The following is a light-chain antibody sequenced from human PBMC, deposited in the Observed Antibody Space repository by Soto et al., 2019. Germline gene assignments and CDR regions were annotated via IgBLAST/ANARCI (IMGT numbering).Light chain of an antibody. Sequence: QSVLTQPPSASGTPGQTVTISCSGTSSNIGSNYVYWYQQLPGTAPKLLIYRNNQRPSGVPDRFSGSKSGTSASLVISGLRSDDEADYYCAAWDDSLSGYVFGTGTKVTVL. J-gene: IGLJ1*01. CDR2: RNN. CDR1: SSNIGSNY. V-gene: IGLV1-47*01. CDR3: AAWDDSLSGYV.